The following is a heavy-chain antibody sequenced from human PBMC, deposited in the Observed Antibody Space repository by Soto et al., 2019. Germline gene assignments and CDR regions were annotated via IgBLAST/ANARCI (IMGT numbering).Heavy chain of an antibody. D-gene: IGHD3-22*01. Sequence: EVQLVESGGGLVQPGGSLRLSCAVSGFTFSSYSMNWVRQAPGKGLEWVSYISSSSSTIYYADSVKGRFTISRDNAKNSLYLQMNSLRDEDTAVYYCARKNTYYYDSSGRMDVWGQGTTVTVSS. CDR3: ARKNTYYYDSSGRMDV. V-gene: IGHV3-48*02. J-gene: IGHJ6*02. CDR1: GFTFSSYS. CDR2: ISSSSSTI.